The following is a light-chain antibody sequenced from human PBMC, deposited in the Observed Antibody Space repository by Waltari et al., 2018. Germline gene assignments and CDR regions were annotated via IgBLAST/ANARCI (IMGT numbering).Light chain of an antibody. CDR1: QSVKNN. CDR3: QEYDTLPVT. J-gene: IGKJ4*01. V-gene: IGKV1-5*03. Sequence: DIQMTQSPSTLSASAGARVTIPCRASQSVKNNLAGYQQKPGKAPKVVIHKSSRLESGVPSRFSGSGYGTEFTLTISSLQPDDFATYYCQEYDTLPVTFGGGTKVEIK. CDR2: KSS.